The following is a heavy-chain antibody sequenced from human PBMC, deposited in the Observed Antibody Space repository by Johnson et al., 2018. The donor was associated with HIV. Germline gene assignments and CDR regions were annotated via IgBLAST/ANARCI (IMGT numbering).Heavy chain of an antibody. CDR3: AKGNGDYRSHAFDI. CDR1: GFTFSSYG. J-gene: IGHJ3*02. D-gene: IGHD4-17*01. V-gene: IGHV3-30*02. CDR2: IRYDGSNK. Sequence: VQLVESGGGVVQPGGSLRLSCAASGFTFSSYGMHWVRQAPGKGLEWVAFIRYDGSNKYYADSVKGRFTISRDNSKNTLYLQMNSLRAEDTAVYYCAKGNGDYRSHAFDIWGQGTMVTVSS.